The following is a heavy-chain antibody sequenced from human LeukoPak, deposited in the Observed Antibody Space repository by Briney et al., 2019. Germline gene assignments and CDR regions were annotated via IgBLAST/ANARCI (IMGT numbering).Heavy chain of an antibody. V-gene: IGHV3-15*01. J-gene: IGHJ4*02. Sequence: GGSLRLSCAASGFTFSNAWMSWVRQAPGKGLGWVGRIKSKTDGGTTDYAAPVKGRFTISRDDSKNTLYLQMNSLKTEDTAVYYCTTYLLYELMAYWGQGTLVTVSS. CDR2: IKSKTDGGTT. CDR3: TTYLLYELMAY. CDR1: GFTFSNAW. D-gene: IGHD2/OR15-2a*01.